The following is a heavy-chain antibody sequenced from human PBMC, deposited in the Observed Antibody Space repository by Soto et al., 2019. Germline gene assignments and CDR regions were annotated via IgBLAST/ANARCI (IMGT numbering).Heavy chain of an antibody. D-gene: IGHD3-3*01. Sequence: SETLSLTCTVSGGSISSYYWSWIRQPPGKGLEWIGYIYYSGSTNYNPSLKSRVTISVDTSKNQFSLKLSSVTAADTAVYYCARHPPTSSTISWPLEPWGQGTLVTVSS. V-gene: IGHV4-59*08. J-gene: IGHJ5*02. CDR3: ARHPPTSSTISWPLEP. CDR1: GGSISSYY. CDR2: IYYSGST.